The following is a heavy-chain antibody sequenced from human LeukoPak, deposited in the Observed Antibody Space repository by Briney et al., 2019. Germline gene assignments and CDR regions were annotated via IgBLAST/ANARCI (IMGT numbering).Heavy chain of an antibody. J-gene: IGHJ3*02. CDR2: ISSSGGTR. CDR1: GFTFSCYE. D-gene: IGHD1/OR15-1a*01. CDR3: ARENTDDAFDI. Sequence: GGSLRLSCXASGFTFSCYEMNWVRQATGKGLEWVSYISSSGGTRYYADSVKGRFTISRDNAKNSLYLQMNSLRAEDTAVYYCARENTDDAFDIWGQETMVTVSS. V-gene: IGHV3-48*03.